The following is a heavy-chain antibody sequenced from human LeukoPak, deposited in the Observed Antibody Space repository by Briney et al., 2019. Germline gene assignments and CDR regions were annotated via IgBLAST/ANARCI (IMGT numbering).Heavy chain of an antibody. Sequence: PGGSLRLSCAASGFTFSTYGMHWVRQAPAKGLEWVAFIRYDGSNKYYADSVKGRFTISRDNSKNTLYLQMNSLRPEDTAVYYCARSVLTERPFDPWGQGTLVTVSS. CDR2: IRYDGSNK. J-gene: IGHJ5*02. D-gene: IGHD3-16*01. CDR3: ARSVLTERPFDP. CDR1: GFTFSTYG. V-gene: IGHV3-30*02.